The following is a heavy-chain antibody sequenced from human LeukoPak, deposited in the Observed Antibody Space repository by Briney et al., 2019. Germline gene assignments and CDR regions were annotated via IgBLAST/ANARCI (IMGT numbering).Heavy chain of an antibody. CDR2: IIPILGIA. V-gene: IGHV1-69*04. CDR3: ARDTMIVVEKNWFDP. Sequence: SVKVSCKASGGTFSSYAISWVRQAPGQGLEWVGRIIPILGIANYAQKFQGRVTITADKSTSTAYMELSSLRSEDTAVYYCARDTMIVVEKNWFDPWGQGTLVTVSS. CDR1: GGTFSSYA. J-gene: IGHJ5*02. D-gene: IGHD3-22*01.